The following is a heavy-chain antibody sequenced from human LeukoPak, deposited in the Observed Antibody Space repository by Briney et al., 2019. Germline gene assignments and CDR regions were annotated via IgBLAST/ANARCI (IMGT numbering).Heavy chain of an antibody. V-gene: IGHV4-59*01. CDR3: ARVAAGFDY. D-gene: IGHD6-13*01. J-gene: IGHJ4*02. Sequence: DPSETLSLTCTVSGGSISSYYWSWIRQPPGKGLEWIGYIYYSGSTNYNPSLKSRVTISVDTSKNQFSLKLSSVTAADTAVYYCARVAAGFDYWGQGTLVTVSS. CDR1: GGSISSYY. CDR2: IYYSGST.